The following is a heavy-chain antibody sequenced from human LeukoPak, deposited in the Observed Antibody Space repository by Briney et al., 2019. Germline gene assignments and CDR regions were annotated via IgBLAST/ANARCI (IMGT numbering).Heavy chain of an antibody. CDR2: IYHSGST. J-gene: IGHJ4*02. CDR3: ARWGNYDILTGYLDY. V-gene: IGHV4-38-2*02. CDR1: GYSISSGYY. Sequence: PSETLSLTCTVSGYSISSGYYWGWIRQPPGKGLEWIGSIYHSGSTYYNPSLKSRVTISVDTSKNQFSLKLSSVTAADTAVYYCARWGNYDILTGYLDYWGQGTLVTVSS. D-gene: IGHD3-9*01.